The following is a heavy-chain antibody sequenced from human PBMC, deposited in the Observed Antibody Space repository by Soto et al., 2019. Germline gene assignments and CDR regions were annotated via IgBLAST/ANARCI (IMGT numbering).Heavy chain of an antibody. CDR2: MNPKSGNT. J-gene: IGHJ4*02. D-gene: IGHD2-15*01. Sequence: ASVKVSCKTSGYTFTSEDINWVRQAPGQGLEWMGWMNPKSGNTDYAQKFQGRVTMTSDTSTDTVYMEMSSLRSEDTAVYYCARGYCRGGSCPRDRNFDYWGQGTLVPVYS. CDR1: GYTFTSED. V-gene: IGHV1-8*01. CDR3: ARGYCRGGSCPRDRNFDY.